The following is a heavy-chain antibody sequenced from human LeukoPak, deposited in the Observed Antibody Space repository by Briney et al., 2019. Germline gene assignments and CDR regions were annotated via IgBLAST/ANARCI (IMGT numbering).Heavy chain of an antibody. CDR2: IYYSGST. V-gene: IGHV4-59*11. D-gene: IGHD2/OR15-2a*01. Sequence: SETLSLTCTVSGGSISSHYWSWIRQPPGKGLEWIGYIYYSGSTNYNPSLKSRVTISVDTSKNQFSLKLSSVTAADTAVYYCARATTTSFDWSDPWGQGTLVTVSS. CDR3: ARATTTSFDWSDP. J-gene: IGHJ5*02. CDR1: GGSISSHY.